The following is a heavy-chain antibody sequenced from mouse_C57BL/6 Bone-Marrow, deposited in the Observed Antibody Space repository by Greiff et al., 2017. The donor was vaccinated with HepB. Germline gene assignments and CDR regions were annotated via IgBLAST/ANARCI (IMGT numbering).Heavy chain of an antibody. Sequence: EVQLQQSGAELVRPGASVKLSCTASGFNIKDDYMHWVKQRPEQGLEWIGWIDPENGDTEYASKFQGKATITADTSSNTAYLQLSSLTSEDTAVYDCTTRGNGYSRFAYWGQGTLVTVAA. D-gene: IGHD2-14*01. V-gene: IGHV14-4*01. J-gene: IGHJ3*01. CDR2: IDPENGDT. CDR1: GFNIKDDY. CDR3: TTRGNGYSRFAY.